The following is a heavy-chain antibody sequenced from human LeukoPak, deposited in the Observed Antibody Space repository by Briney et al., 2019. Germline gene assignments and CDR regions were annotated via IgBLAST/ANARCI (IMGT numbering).Heavy chain of an antibody. V-gene: IGHV1-46*01. CDR1: GGTFSSYA. CDR3: ARGRSLYYDSSGYYSGPAFDI. CDR2: INPSGGST. J-gene: IGHJ3*02. Sequence: ASVKVSCKASGGTFSSYAISWVRQAPGQGLEWMGIINPSGGSTGYAQKFQGRVTMTRDTSTSTVYMELSSLRSEDTAVYYCARGRSLYYDSSGYYSGPAFDIWGQGTMVTVSS. D-gene: IGHD3-22*01.